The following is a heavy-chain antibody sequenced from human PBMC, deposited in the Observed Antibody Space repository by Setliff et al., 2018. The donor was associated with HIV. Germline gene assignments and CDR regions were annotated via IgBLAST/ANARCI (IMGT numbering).Heavy chain of an antibody. Sequence: SETLSLTCTVSGSFINSDYWGWIRQPPGKGLEWIGRIYHSATTYYTPSLWGRVTISIDTSKNQFSLKLSSVTAADTAVYYCARQNSGYATGSFEYWGQGILVTVSS. V-gene: IGHV4-38-2*02. D-gene: IGHD5-12*01. CDR2: IYHSATT. J-gene: IGHJ4*02. CDR1: GSFINSDY. CDR3: ARQNSGYATGSFEY.